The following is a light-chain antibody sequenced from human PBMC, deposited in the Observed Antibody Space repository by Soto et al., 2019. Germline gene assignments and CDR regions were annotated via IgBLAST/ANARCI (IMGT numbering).Light chain of an antibody. V-gene: IGLV7-46*01. CDR1: TGAVTSGNY. CDR3: LLSYSGTNWV. J-gene: IGLJ3*02. CDR2: DTT. Sequence: QAVVTQEPSLTVSPGGTVTLTCGSSTGAVTSGNYPYWFQKKPGQAPRTLIYDTTNKQSWTPARFSGSLLGGKAALTLAGAQTDDEADYYCLLSYSGTNWVFGGGTHPTVL.